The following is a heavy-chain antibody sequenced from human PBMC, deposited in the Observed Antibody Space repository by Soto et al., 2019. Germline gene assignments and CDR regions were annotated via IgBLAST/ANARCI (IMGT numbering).Heavy chain of an antibody. V-gene: IGHV1-69*05. Sequence: SVKVSCKAPGGTFSSYAITWVRQAPGQGLEWMGGIIPIFGTANYAQKFQGRVTMTRNTSISTAYMELSSLRSEDTAVYYCARGPYDFWSGYYHFDYWGQGTLVTVSS. D-gene: IGHD3-3*01. CDR3: ARGPYDFWSGYYHFDY. CDR2: IIPIFGTA. CDR1: GGTFSSYA. J-gene: IGHJ4*02.